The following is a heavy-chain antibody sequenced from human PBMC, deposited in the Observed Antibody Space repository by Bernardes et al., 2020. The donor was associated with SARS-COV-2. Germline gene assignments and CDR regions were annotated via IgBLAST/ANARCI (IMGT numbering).Heavy chain of an antibody. CDR2: IKQDGSET. CDR1: GFTFSSYW. Sequence: SLRLSCAASGFTFSSYWMSWVRQAPGKGLEWVANIKQDGSETYYVDSVKGRFTISRDNAKNSLYLQMNSLRAEDTAVYYCAREGSGSYLKYYYYYYGMDVWGQGTTVTVSS. CDR3: AREGSGSYLKYYYYYYGMDV. V-gene: IGHV3-7*01. D-gene: IGHD1-26*01. J-gene: IGHJ6*02.